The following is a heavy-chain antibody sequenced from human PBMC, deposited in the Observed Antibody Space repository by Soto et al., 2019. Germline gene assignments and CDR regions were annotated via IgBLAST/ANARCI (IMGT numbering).Heavy chain of an antibody. CDR2: ISGSGGST. Sequence: AGGSLRLSCAASGFTFSSYAMSWVRQAPGKGLEWVSAISGSGGSTYYADSVKGRFTISRDNSKNTLYLQMNSLRAEDTAVYHCAKEKNYYDSSGYRNVRGYFDYWGQGTLVTVSS. V-gene: IGHV3-23*01. CDR1: GFTFSSYA. D-gene: IGHD3-22*01. J-gene: IGHJ4*02. CDR3: AKEKNYYDSSGYRNVRGYFDY.